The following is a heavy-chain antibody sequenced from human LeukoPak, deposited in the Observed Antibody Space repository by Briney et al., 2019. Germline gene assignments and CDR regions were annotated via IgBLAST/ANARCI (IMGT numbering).Heavy chain of an antibody. Sequence: PSETLSLTCTVPGGSISSFHWSWIRQTPGEGLEWISYITYSGSTNYNPSLRNRVTLSLDTSKNQFSLKLSSVTAADTAVYYCARLSSGSNPPFDYWGQGTLVTVSS. J-gene: IGHJ4*02. CDR2: ITYSGST. CDR1: GGSISSFH. D-gene: IGHD3-22*01. V-gene: IGHV4-59*01. CDR3: ARLSSGSNPPFDY.